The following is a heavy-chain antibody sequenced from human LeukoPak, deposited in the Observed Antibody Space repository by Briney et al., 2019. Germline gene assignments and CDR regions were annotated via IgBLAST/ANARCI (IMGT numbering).Heavy chain of an antibody. CDR3: ARGEDYGDYFDY. CDR1: GFTVSRNY. D-gene: IGHD4-17*01. J-gene: IGHJ4*02. Sequence: GGSLRLSCAASGFTVSRNYMSWVRQAPGKGLEWVSVIYSGGSTYYADSVEGRFTVSRDNSKNTLSLQMNSLRAEDTAVYYCARGEDYGDYFDYWGQGTLVTVSS. CDR2: IYSGGST. V-gene: IGHV3-53*01.